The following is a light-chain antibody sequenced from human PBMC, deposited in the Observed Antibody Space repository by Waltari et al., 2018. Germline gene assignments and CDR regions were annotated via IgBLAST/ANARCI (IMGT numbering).Light chain of an antibody. CDR1: SSNIGTNY. Sequence: QSVLTQPPSASGTPGQRVTLSCSGSSSNIGTNYVYWYQQLPGTAPKLLIYTNNKRPSGVPDRFSGSKSGTSGSLAISGLRSEDEADYFCAAWDDTLTGYVFGPGTKVTVL. J-gene: IGLJ1*01. V-gene: IGLV1-47*01. CDR3: AAWDDTLTGYV. CDR2: TNN.